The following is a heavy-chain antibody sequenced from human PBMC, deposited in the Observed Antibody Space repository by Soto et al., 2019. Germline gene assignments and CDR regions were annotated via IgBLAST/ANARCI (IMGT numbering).Heavy chain of an antibody. J-gene: IGHJ4*03. V-gene: IGHV3-7*03. D-gene: IGHD7-27*01. CDR1: GFTFSRYW. Sequence: LRLSFAASGFTFSRYWMSWVRQAPGKGLEWVANIKEDGSEKYYVDSVKGRSTISRDNAKNSLYLQMNSLRVEDTAVYYCAMGSYFECWGMGTLVTVSS. CDR2: IKEDGSEK. CDR3: AMGSYFEC.